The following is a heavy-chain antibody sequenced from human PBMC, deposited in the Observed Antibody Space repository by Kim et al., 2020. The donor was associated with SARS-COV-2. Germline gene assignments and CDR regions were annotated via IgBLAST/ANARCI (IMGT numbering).Heavy chain of an antibody. CDR2: IYYSGST. Sequence: SETLSLTCTVSGGSISSGGYYWSWIRQHPGKGLEWIGYIYYSGSTYYNPSLKSRVTISVDTSKNQFSLKLSSVTAADTAVYYCARDFWTYSRMAGLSYYYGMDVWGQGTTVTVSS. V-gene: IGHV4-31*03. D-gene: IGHD3-3*01. CDR3: ARDFWTYSRMAGLSYYYGMDV. J-gene: IGHJ6*02. CDR1: GGSISSGGYY.